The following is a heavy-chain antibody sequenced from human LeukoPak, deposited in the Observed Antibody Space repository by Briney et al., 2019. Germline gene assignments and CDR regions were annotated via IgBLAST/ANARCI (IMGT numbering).Heavy chain of an antibody. D-gene: IGHD4-23*01. CDR1: GGSFSGYY. J-gene: IGHJ3*02. CDR2: INHSGST. V-gene: IGHV4-34*01. CDR3: ARGRGTRTVEPGPWDAFDI. Sequence: PSETLSLTCAVYGGSFSGYYWSWIRQPPGKGLEWIGEINHSGSTNYNPSLKSRVTISVDTSKNQFSLKLSSVTAADTAVYYCARGRGTRTVEPGPWDAFDIWGQGTMVTVSS.